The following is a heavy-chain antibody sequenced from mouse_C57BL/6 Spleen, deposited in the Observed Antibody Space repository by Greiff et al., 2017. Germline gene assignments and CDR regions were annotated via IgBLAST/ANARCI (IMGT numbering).Heavy chain of an antibody. J-gene: IGHJ1*03. CDR3: AGYYGSSLYWYFDV. D-gene: IGHD1-1*01. CDR2: INPSNGGT. Sequence: QVQLQQPGTELVKPGASVKLSCKASGYTFTSYWMHWVKQRPGQGLEWIGNINPSNGGTNYNEKFKSKATLTVDKYSSTAYMQLRSLTSEDSAVYYCAGYYGSSLYWYFDVWGTGTTVTVSS. CDR1: GYTFTSYW. V-gene: IGHV1-53*01.